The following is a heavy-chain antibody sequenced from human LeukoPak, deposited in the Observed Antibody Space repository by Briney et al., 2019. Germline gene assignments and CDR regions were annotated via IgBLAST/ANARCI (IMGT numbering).Heavy chain of an antibody. CDR1: GYTFTKYL. D-gene: IGHD1-20*01. CDR3: ARPLFCAFDNCGYWLDP. J-gene: IGHJ5*02. V-gene: IGHV1-46*01. CDR2: INPNGDAT. Sequence: ASVKVSCKTSGYTFTKYLIHWVRQAPGQGLEWVGTINPNGDATNYAPRLQGRLTLTQDTSTSTVYMELRGLTPYDTAVYYCARPLFCAFDNCGYWLDPWGPGTLVTVSS.